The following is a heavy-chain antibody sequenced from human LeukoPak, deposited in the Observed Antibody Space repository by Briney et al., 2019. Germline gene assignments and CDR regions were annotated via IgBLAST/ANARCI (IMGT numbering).Heavy chain of an antibody. D-gene: IGHD3-3*01. J-gene: IGHJ4*02. CDR2: IYTSGST. V-gene: IGHV4-4*09. Sequence: PSETLSLTCTVSGGSISSYYWSWIRQPPGKGLEWIGYIYTSGSTNYNPALKSRVTISVDTSKNQFSLKLSSVTAANPAVYYCARADFWSGYPFDYWGQGTLVTVSS. CDR3: ARADFWSGYPFDY. CDR1: GGSISSYY.